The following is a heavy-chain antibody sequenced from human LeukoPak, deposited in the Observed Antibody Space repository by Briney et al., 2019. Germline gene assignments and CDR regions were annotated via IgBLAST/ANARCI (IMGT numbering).Heavy chain of an antibody. CDR2: IYYSGST. CDR3: TRGRSDTAMVTG. V-gene: IGHV4-59*01. CDR1: GGSISSYY. Sequence: SETLSLTCTVSGGSISSYYWSWIRQPPGKGLEWIGYIYYSGSTNYNPSLKSRVTISVDTSKNQFSLKLSSVTAADTAVYYCTRGRSDTAMVTGWGQGTLVTVSS. J-gene: IGHJ4*02. D-gene: IGHD5-18*01.